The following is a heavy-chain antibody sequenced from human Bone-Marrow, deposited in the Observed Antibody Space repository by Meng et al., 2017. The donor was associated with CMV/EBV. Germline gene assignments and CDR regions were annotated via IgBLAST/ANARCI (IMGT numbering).Heavy chain of an antibody. CDR3: ARDKRRIDY. CDR1: GFTFSSYS. J-gene: IGHJ4*02. CDR2: ISSSSSTI. Sequence: ETLSLTCAASGFTFSSYSMNWVRQAPGKGLEWVSYISSSSSTIYYADSVKGRFTISRDNAKNSLYLQMNSLRAEDTAVYYCARDKRRIDYWGQGTLVTVSS. V-gene: IGHV3-48*04.